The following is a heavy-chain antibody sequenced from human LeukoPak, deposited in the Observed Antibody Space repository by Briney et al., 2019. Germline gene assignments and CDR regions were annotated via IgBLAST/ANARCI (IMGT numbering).Heavy chain of an antibody. CDR2: IYYSWST. CDR3: ARVYSSSSVDAFHI. CDR1: GGSISGYY. Sequence: PSETLSLTCTVSGGSISGYYWGWIRQPPGKGLEWIGYIYYSWSTNYNPSLKSRVTISEDTSKNQFSLKLSSVTAADTAVYYCARVYSSSSVDAFHIWGQGTMVTVSS. J-gene: IGHJ3*02. D-gene: IGHD6-6*01. V-gene: IGHV4-59*01.